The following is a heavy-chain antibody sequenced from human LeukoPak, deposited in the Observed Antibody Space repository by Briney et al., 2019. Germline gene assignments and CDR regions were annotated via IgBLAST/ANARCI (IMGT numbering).Heavy chain of an antibody. CDR1: GYTLTRYG. J-gene: IGHJ4*02. V-gene: IGHV1-18*01. D-gene: IGHD4-17*01. CDR3: ARGAYGDK. Sequence: ASVKVSCKASGYTLTRYGIHWMRQAAGQGLEWMGWISTQSGNTNYAQKVQGRLTLTTGRSTNTAYMELRSLRSDDTAVYYCARGAYGDKWGQGTMVTVSS. CDR2: ISTQSGNT.